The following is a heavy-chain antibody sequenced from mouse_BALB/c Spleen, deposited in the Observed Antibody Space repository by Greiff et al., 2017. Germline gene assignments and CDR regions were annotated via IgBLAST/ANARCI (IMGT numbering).Heavy chain of an antibody. Sequence: VKLQESGAELAKPGASVKMSCKASGYTFTSYWMHWVKQRPGQGLEWIGYINPSTGYTEYNQKFKDKATLTADKSSSTAYMQLSSLTSEDSAVYYCARVYYGYDEGGCFDYWGQGTTLTVSS. CDR3: ARVYYGYDEGGCFDY. CDR2: INPSTGYT. V-gene: IGHV1-7*01. CDR1: GYTFTSYW. D-gene: IGHD2-2*01. J-gene: IGHJ2*01.